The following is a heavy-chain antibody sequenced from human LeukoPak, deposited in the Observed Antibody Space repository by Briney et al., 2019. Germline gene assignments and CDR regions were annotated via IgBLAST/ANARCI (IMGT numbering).Heavy chain of an antibody. J-gene: IGHJ5*02. Sequence: SETLSLTCAVSGGSFSAYYWSWIRQPPGKGLEWIGEINHSGSTNYNPSLKSRVTISVDTSKNQFSLKLSSVTAADTAVYYCARGRYSSSSTGNWFDPWGQGTLVTVSS. CDR1: GGSFSAYY. D-gene: IGHD6-13*01. V-gene: IGHV4-34*01. CDR3: ARGRYSSSSTGNWFDP. CDR2: INHSGST.